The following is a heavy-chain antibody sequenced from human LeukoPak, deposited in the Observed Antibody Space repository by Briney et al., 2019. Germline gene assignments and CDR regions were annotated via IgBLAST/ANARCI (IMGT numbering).Heavy chain of an antibody. CDR1: GGSISSSSDY. J-gene: IGHJ3*02. CDR3: ARDPHDGFDI. Sequence: PSETLSLTCTVSGGSISSSSDYWGWIRQPPGKGLEWIGSIYYSGSTYYNPSLKSRVTISVDTSKNQFSLKLSSVTAADTAVYYCARDPHDGFDIWGQGTMVTVSS. CDR2: IYYSGST. V-gene: IGHV4-39*07.